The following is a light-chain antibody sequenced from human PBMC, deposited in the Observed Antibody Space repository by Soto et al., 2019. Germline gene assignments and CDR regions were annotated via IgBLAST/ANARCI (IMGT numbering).Light chain of an antibody. V-gene: IGKV2-30*02. CDR2: KVS. CDR3: MQGTHWPIT. CDR1: QILVHSDGIAY. Sequence: DVVMTQSPLALPVTLGQACSISCSSNQILVHSDGIAYFSWFQQRPGRSPRRLIYKVSNRDSGVPARFSGSGSGTDFALKISRVEAEDVGVYYCMQGTHWPITFGQGTRLEIK. J-gene: IGKJ5*01.